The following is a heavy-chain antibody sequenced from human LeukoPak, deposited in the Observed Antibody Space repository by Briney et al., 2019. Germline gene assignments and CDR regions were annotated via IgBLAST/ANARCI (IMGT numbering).Heavy chain of an antibody. D-gene: IGHD3-10*01. Sequence: ASVKVSCKASGYTFTSYGISWVRQAPGQGLEWMGWISAYNGNTNYAQKLQGRVTMTTDTSTSTAYMEPRSLRSDDTAVYYCARSSSVLLWFGELFADWFDPWGQGTLVTVSS. V-gene: IGHV1-18*04. CDR1: GYTFTSYG. CDR3: ARSSSVLLWFGELFADWFDP. J-gene: IGHJ5*02. CDR2: ISAYNGNT.